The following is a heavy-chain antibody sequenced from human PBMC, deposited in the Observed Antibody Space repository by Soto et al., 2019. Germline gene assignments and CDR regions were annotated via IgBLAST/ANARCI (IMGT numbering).Heavy chain of an antibody. CDR3: ATSRTQTVYYYDSSGYSFAFDI. J-gene: IGHJ3*02. Sequence: ASVKVSCKVSGYTLTELSMHWVRQAPGKGLEWMGGFDPEDGETIYAQKFQGRVTMTEDTSTDTAYMELSSLRSEDTAVYYCATSRTQTVYYYDSSGYSFAFDIWGQGTMVTVSS. D-gene: IGHD3-22*01. CDR1: GYTLTELS. V-gene: IGHV1-24*01. CDR2: FDPEDGET.